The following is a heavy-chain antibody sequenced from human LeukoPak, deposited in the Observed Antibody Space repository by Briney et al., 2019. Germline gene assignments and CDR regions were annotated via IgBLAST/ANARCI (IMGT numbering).Heavy chain of an antibody. Sequence: PGGSLRLSCAASGFTFSSYAMHWVRQAPGKGLEWVAVISYDGSNKYYADSVKGRFTISRDNSKNTLYLQMNSLRAEDTAVYYCVVITSYYFDYWGQGTLVTVSS. D-gene: IGHD3-22*01. J-gene: IGHJ4*02. CDR3: VVITSYYFDY. CDR2: ISYDGSNK. V-gene: IGHV3-30*04. CDR1: GFTFSSYA.